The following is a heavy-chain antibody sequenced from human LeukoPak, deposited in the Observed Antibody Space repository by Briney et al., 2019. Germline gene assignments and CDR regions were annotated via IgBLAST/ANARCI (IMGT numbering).Heavy chain of an antibody. Sequence: SETLSLTCTVSGGSISSYYWSWIRQPAGKGLEWIGRIYTSGSTNYNPSLKSRVTMSVDTSKNQFSLKLSSVTAADTAVYYCARDLVPYYYGSGSYKYCYYYMDVWGKGTTVTVSS. D-gene: IGHD3-10*01. CDR3: ARDLVPYYYGSGSYKYCYYYMDV. V-gene: IGHV4-4*07. CDR2: IYTSGST. J-gene: IGHJ6*03. CDR1: GGSISSYY.